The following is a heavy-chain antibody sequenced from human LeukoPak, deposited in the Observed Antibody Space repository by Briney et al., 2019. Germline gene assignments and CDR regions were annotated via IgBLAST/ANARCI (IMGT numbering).Heavy chain of an antibody. Sequence: ASVKVSCKASGYTFTSYGISWVRQAPGQGLEWMGWINPNSGATNYAQMFQGRVTMTRDTSISTAYMELNSLRSDDTAVYYCARLTGPRDYWGQGTLVTVSS. CDR3: ARLTGPRDY. CDR1: GYTFTSYG. V-gene: IGHV1-2*02. CDR2: INPNSGAT. D-gene: IGHD2-8*02. J-gene: IGHJ4*02.